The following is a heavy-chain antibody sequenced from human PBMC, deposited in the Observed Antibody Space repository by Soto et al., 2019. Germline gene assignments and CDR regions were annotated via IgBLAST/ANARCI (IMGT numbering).Heavy chain of an antibody. CDR2: IKQDGSEI. J-gene: IGHJ6*02. D-gene: IGHD1-26*01. CDR3: ARNWREDYYGMDV. V-gene: IGHV3-7*03. Sequence: LRLSCAASGFTLNNYFMSWVRQAPGKGLEWVANIKQDGSEIYYVDSVKGRFTISRDNAKNSLYLQMSGLRAEDTAVYYCARNWREDYYGMDVWGQGTTVTVSS. CDR1: GFTLNNYF.